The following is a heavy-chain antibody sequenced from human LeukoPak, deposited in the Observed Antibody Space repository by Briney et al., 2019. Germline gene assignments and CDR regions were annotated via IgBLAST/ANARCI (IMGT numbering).Heavy chain of an antibody. CDR1: GYSISNGYY. CDR2: IYRSGST. D-gene: IGHD3-10*01. J-gene: IGHJ4*02. V-gene: IGHV4-38-2*02. CDR3: ARVTMVRGLDY. Sequence: PSETLSLTCTVSGYSISNGYYWDWIRQPPGRGLEWIGNIYRSGSTSYNPSLKSRVTISVDTSKNQFSLKVNSVTAADTAVYYCARVTMVRGLDYWGQGTLVTVSS.